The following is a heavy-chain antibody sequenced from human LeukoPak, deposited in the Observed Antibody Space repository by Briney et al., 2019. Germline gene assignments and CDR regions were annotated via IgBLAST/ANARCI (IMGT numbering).Heavy chain of an antibody. CDR1: GFTFSSYA. V-gene: IGHV3-30*04. CDR2: ISYDGSNK. CDR3: ARDRSPYSSSWYGGWFDP. J-gene: IGHJ5*02. D-gene: IGHD6-13*01. Sequence: GGSLRLSCAASGFTFSSYAMHWVRQAPGKGLEWVAVISYDGSNKYYADSVKGRFTISRDKSKNTLYLQMNSLRAEDTAVYYCARDRSPYSSSWYGGWFDPWGQGTLVTVSS.